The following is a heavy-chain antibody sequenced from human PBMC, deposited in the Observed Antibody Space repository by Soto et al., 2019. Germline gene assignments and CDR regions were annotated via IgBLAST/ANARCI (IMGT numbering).Heavy chain of an antibody. D-gene: IGHD1-26*01. Sequence: QVQLQQWGAGLLKPSETLSLTCAVYGGSLNGYYWSWIRQPPGKALEWIGEFIHSGNSSYNPSLKSRVTISVDTSKNQLFLNLSSVTAADTAMYYCARHHVRGRTILGASEFWGQGTLVTVSS. CDR2: FIHSGNS. V-gene: IGHV4-34*12. J-gene: IGHJ4*02. CDR1: GGSLNGYY. CDR3: ARHHVRGRTILGASEF.